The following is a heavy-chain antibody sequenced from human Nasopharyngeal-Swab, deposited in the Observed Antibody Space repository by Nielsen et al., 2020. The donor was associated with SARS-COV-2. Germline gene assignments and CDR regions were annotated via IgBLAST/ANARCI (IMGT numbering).Heavy chain of an antibody. CDR1: GFIFSASA. J-gene: IGHJ4*02. V-gene: IGHV3-73*01. Sequence: GGSLRLSCAASGFIFSASAIPWVRQASGKGLEWVGRIGDKEHNYATTYGASVQGRFTISRDDSKNTAFLQMDGLKTEDTALYYCTTDFYFDYWGQGALVTVSS. CDR2: IGDKEHNYAT. CDR3: TTDFYFDY.